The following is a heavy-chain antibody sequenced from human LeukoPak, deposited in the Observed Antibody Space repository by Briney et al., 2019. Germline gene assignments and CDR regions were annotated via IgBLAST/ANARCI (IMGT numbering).Heavy chain of an antibody. D-gene: IGHD6-13*01. Sequence: SETLSLTCTVSGASISGPTSYWGWIRQPPGKGLEWIASVYSGGSAYYNPSLKSRVIISVDTSNNKFSLKLSSVTAADTAVYYCARTIAAAGSNWFDPWGQGTLVTVSS. CDR3: ARTIAAAGSNWFDP. CDR1: GASISGPTSY. CDR2: VYSGGSA. V-gene: IGHV4-39*01. J-gene: IGHJ5*02.